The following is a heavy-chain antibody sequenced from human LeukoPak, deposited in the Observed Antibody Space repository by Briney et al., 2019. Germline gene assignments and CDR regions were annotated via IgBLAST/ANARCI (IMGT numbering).Heavy chain of an antibody. CDR2: IYYSGST. V-gene: IGHV4-39*01. Sequence: PSETLSLTCGVYGGSSSGYYWGWIRQPPGKGLEWIGSIYYSGSTYYNPSLKSRVTISVDTSKNQFSPKLSSVTAADTAVYYCARRVIGEPAFDYWGQGTLVTVSS. J-gene: IGHJ4*02. D-gene: IGHD3-10*01. CDR1: GGSSSGYY. CDR3: ARRVIGEPAFDY.